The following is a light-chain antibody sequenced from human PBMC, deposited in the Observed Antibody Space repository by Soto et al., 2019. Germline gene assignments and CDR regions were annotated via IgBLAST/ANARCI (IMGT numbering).Light chain of an antibody. CDR2: RNN. CDR3: AAWDDSLSGHWV. Sequence: QSLLTQPPSASGTPGQRVTISCSGSSSNIGSNYVYWYQQLPGTAPKLLIYRNNQRPSGVPDRFSGSKSGTSASLAISGLRSEDEADYYCAAWDDSLSGHWVFGGGTKLTVL. J-gene: IGLJ3*02. V-gene: IGLV1-47*01. CDR1: SSNIGSNY.